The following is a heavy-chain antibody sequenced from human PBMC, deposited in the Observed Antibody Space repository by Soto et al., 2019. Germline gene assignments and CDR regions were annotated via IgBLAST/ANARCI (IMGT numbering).Heavy chain of an antibody. Sequence: GESLKISCKGSGYSFTSYWIGWVRQMPGKGLEWMGIIYPGNSDTRYSPSFQGQVTISADKSISTAYLQWSSLKASDTAMYYCARHGSCRRSTSGYPPPAGGKDVWGRGTTVAVSS. J-gene: IGHJ6*02. CDR3: ARHGSCRRSTSGYPPPAGGKDV. CDR1: GYSFTSYW. V-gene: IGHV5-51*01. D-gene: IGHD2-2*01. CDR2: IYPGNSDT.